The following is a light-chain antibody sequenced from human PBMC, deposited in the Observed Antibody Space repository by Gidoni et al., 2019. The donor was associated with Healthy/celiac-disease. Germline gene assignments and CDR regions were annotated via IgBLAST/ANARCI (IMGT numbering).Light chain of an antibody. CDR2: DNN. CDR1: SSNIGNSY. V-gene: IGLV1-51*01. J-gene: IGLJ3*02. Sequence: QSVLTPPPSAAAAPGLKVTITCSGSSSNIGNSYVSWYQQLPGTAPKLLIYDNNKRPSGIPDRFSGSKSGTSATLGITGLQTGDEADYYCGTWDSSLSAGGVFGGGTKLTVL. CDR3: GTWDSSLSAGGV.